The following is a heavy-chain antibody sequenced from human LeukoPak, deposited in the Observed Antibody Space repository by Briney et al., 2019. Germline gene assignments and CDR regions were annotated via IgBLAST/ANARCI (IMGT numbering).Heavy chain of an antibody. V-gene: IGHV1-18*01. CDR2: ISAYNGNT. CDR3: ARDFKTLRYFDWPFLFDY. CDR1: GYTFTSYG. D-gene: IGHD3-9*01. Sequence: GASVKVSCKASGYTFTSYGISWVRQAPGQGLEWMGWISAYNGNTNYAQKLQGRVTMTTDTSTSTAYMELRSLGSDDTAVYYCARDFKTLRYFDWPFLFDYWGQGTLVTVSS. J-gene: IGHJ4*02.